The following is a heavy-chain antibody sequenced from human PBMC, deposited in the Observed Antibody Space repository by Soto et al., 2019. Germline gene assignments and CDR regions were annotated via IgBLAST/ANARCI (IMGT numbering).Heavy chain of an antibody. D-gene: IGHD6-6*01. CDR1: GGSIRPYY. CDR2: IYYTWST. J-gene: IGHJ4*02. Sequence: SETLSLTCTVFGGSIRPYYWSWIRQPPGKELEWIGYIYYTWSTNYSPSLKSRVTMSLDMSRNLLSLKLNSVTAADTAVYYCARGSPMSSSFPLDYWGQGSLVTVSS. V-gene: IGHV4-59*12. CDR3: ARGSPMSSSFPLDY.